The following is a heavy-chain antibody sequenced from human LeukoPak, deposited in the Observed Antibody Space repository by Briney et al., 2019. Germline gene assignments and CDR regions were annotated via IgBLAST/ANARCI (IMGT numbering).Heavy chain of an antibody. J-gene: IGHJ4*02. Sequence: PGGSLRLSCAASGFTFSSYSMNWVRQAPGKGLEWVSAISGSGGSTYYADSVKGRFTISRDNAKNSLYLQMNSLRAEDTAVYYCARAHNWKYGTFDYWGQGTLVTVSS. V-gene: IGHV3-21*01. CDR2: ISGSGGST. D-gene: IGHD1-7*01. CDR1: GFTFSSYS. CDR3: ARAHNWKYGTFDY.